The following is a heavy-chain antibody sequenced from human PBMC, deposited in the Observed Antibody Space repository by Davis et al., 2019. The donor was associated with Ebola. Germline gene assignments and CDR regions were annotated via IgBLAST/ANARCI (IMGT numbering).Heavy chain of an antibody. CDR3: ARDGYDILTGYYSRGMDV. CDR1: GYTFTSYG. CDR2: IIPILGIA. Sequence: SVKVSCKASGYTFTSYGISWVRQAPGQGLEWMGRIIPILGIANYAQKFQGRVTITADKSTSTAYMELSSLRSEDTAVYYCARDGYDILTGYYSRGMDVWGQGTTVTVSS. J-gene: IGHJ6*02. V-gene: IGHV1-69*04. D-gene: IGHD3-9*01.